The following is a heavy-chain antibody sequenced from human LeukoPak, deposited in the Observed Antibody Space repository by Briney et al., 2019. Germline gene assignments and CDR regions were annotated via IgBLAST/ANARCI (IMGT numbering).Heavy chain of an antibody. D-gene: IGHD2-15*01. CDR1: GFTFSNFA. J-gene: IGHJ4*02. V-gene: IGHV3-23*01. CDR3: SKEPEIVVVVAADGGYFDY. Sequence: GGSLRLSCAASGFTFSNFAMSWVRQAPGKGLEWVSSISGSGGSTYYADSVKGRFTISRDNSKNTLYLQMNSLRAEDTAVYYCSKEPEIVVVVAADGGYFDYWGQGTLVTVSS. CDR2: ISGSGGST.